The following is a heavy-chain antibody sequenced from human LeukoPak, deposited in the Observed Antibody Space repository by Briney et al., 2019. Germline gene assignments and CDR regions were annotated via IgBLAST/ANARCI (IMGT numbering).Heavy chain of an antibody. J-gene: IGHJ4*02. CDR2: INHSGST. D-gene: IGHD3-22*01. V-gene: IGHV4-34*01. CDR3: ARGTDYYDSSGYPKAFDY. Sequence: QASETLSPTCAVYGGSFSGYYWSWIRQPPGKGLEWIGEINHSGSTNYNPSLKSRVTISVDTSKNQFSLKLSSVTAADTAVYYCARGTDYYDSSGYPKAFDYWGQGTLVTVSS. CDR1: GGSFSGYY.